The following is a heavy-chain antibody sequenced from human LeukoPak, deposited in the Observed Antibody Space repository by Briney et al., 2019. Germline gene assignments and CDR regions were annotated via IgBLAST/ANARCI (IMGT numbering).Heavy chain of an antibody. J-gene: IGHJ4*02. V-gene: IGHV3-15*01. D-gene: IGHD2-2*02. CDR1: GFTFSNGW. CDR2: TRSKTYGGPT. Sequence: GGPLRLPCTASGFTFSNGWTRWVRGSPGKGREWGGYTRSKTYGGPTDYPAPVKGSFTISRDDSKNTLFLQMNSLRTEDTAVYYCITEDDCSSTSCYRKWGQGTLVTVSS. CDR3: ITEDDCSSTSCYRK.